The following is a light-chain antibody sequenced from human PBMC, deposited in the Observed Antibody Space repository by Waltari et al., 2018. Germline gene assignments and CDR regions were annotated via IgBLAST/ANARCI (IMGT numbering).Light chain of an antibody. Sequence: SSELPQDPAVSVAMGQPVRITCQGDSLRSYSASWYQQRPGQAPILVMYDKNNRPSGVPDRFSGSSSDNTASLTITGAQAEDEASYYCHSRDASGVGGSFGGGTKLTVL. CDR1: SLRSYS. CDR2: DKN. J-gene: IGLJ2*01. V-gene: IGLV3-19*01. CDR3: HSRDASGVGGS.